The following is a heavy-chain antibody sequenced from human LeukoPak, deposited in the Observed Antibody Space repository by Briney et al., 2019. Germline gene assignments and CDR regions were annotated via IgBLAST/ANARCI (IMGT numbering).Heavy chain of an antibody. D-gene: IGHD3-10*01. J-gene: IGHJ3*02. CDR3: AKEGDYYGSGSYRDGFDI. V-gene: IGHV3-30*02. CDR2: IRYDGINK. CDR1: GFTFSTHG. Sequence: PGGSLRLSCAASGFTFSTHGMHWVHQAPGKGLEWVAFIRYDGINKYYADSVKGRFTISRDSFKNTLYLQMNSLRPEDTAVYYCAKEGDYYGSGSYRDGFDIWGQGTRATVSS.